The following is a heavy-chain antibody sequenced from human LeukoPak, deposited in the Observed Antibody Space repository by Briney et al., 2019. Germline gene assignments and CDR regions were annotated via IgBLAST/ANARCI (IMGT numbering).Heavy chain of an antibody. V-gene: IGHV3-23*01. D-gene: IGHD5-18*01. Sequence: GGSLRLSCAASGFTFRSYTMTWVRQAPGKGLEWVSTIGADGTSTYYADSVKGRFTISRDNSKDTLYLQMNSLRAEDTAVYYCARAGSRRPGLHGSYIDYWGQGTLVTVSS. CDR3: ARAGSRRPGLHGSYIDY. J-gene: IGHJ4*02. CDR2: IGADGTST. CDR1: GFTFRSYT.